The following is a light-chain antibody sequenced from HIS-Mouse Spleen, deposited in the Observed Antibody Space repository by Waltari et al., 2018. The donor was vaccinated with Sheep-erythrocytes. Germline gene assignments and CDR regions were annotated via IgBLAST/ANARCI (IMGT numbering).Light chain of an antibody. CDR3: QQFNSYPLT. CDR1: QSISSA. CDR2: DAS. Sequence: AIQLTQSPSSLSASVGDRVTITCRASQSISSALAWYKQKPGKAPKLLIYDASRLESGVPSRFSGSGSGTDFTLTISSLQPEDFATYYCQQFNSYPLTFGGGTKVEIK. V-gene: IGKV1-13*02. J-gene: IGKJ4*01.